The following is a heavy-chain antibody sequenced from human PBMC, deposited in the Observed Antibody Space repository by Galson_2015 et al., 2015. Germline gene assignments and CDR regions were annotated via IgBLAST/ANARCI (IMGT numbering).Heavy chain of an antibody. CDR1: GFTFNTYV. Sequence: SLRLSCAASGFTFNTYVMHWVRQAPGKGLEWVALISYDGNNKYYADSVRGRFTVSRDNSKNTLYLQLNSLGPEDTAVYYCATPRRRDGYSPFDYWGQGTLVTVSS. CDR3: ATPRRRDGYSPFDY. J-gene: IGHJ4*02. CDR2: ISYDGNNK. D-gene: IGHD5-24*01. V-gene: IGHV3-30-3*01.